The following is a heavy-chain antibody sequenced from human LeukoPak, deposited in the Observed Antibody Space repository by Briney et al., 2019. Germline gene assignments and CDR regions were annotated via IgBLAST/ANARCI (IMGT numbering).Heavy chain of an antibody. CDR2: LSSVAGDT. D-gene: IGHD3-16*01. V-gene: IGHV3-23*01. CDR1: GFTFSSYA. Sequence: PGGSLRLSCAASGFTFSSYAMSWVRQAPGKGLEWVSSLSSVAGDTYYADSVKGRFTISGDNSKSTLYLQMKSLRVDDTAVYYCAKSTRTGTWGDAFDIWGQGTMVTVSS. CDR3: AKSTRTGTWGDAFDI. J-gene: IGHJ3*02.